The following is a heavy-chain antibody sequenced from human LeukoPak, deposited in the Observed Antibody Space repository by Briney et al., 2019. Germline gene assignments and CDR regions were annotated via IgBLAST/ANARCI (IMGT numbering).Heavy chain of an antibody. CDR1: GGTFSSYA. CDR3: ARSGIVGYSYGYLDY. D-gene: IGHD5-18*01. Sequence: SVKVSCKASGGTFSSYAISWVRQAPGQGLEWMGGIIPIFGTANYAQKFQGRVTINTDESTSTAYMELSSLRSEDTAVYYCARSGIVGYSYGYLDYWGQGTLVTVSS. V-gene: IGHV1-69*05. J-gene: IGHJ4*02. CDR2: IIPIFGTA.